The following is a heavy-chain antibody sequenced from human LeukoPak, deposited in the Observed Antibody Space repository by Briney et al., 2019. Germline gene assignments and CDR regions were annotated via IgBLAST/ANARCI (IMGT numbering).Heavy chain of an antibody. CDR1: GFTVSSNY. CDR2: IYSGGST. Sequence: GGSLRLSCAASGFTVSSNYMSWVRQAPGKGLEWVSVIYSGGSTYYADSVKGRFTISRDNSKNTLYLQMNSLRAEDTAVYYCARVLYVRGYESYYYYYYMDVWGKGTTVTISS. CDR3: ARVLYVRGYESYYYYYYMDV. V-gene: IGHV3-53*01. D-gene: IGHD5-12*01. J-gene: IGHJ6*03.